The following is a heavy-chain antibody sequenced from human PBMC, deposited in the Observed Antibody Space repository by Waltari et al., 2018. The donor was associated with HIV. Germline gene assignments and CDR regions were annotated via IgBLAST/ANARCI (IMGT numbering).Heavy chain of an antibody. CDR1: GYSISSSVYY. Sequence: QLQLQESGPGLVKPSETLSLPCTVSGYSISSSVYYWGWFRQPPGKGLEWIGSIYYSGTTYYDPSLKSRVTMSVDTSKNQFSLKMSSVTAGDTAVYYCARQLYYDFWSGLKWGDGMDVWGQGTTVTVAS. J-gene: IGHJ6*02. CDR3: ARQLYYDFWSGLKWGDGMDV. V-gene: IGHV4-39*01. CDR2: IYYSGTT. D-gene: IGHD3-3*01.